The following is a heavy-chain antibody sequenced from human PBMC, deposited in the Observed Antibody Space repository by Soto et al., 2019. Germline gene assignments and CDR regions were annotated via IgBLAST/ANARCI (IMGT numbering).Heavy chain of an antibody. D-gene: IGHD3-16*01. CDR3: ARGRDYLGGDFDY. CDR1: GFTFSNYG. J-gene: IGHJ4*02. V-gene: IGHV3-30-3*01. Sequence: FLRLSCTASGFTFSNYGMHWVRQAPGKGLKWVAVISYDGSNKYYADSVKGRFTISRDNSKNTLYLQMNSLRAEDTAVYYCARGRDYLGGDFDYWGQGTLVTVSS. CDR2: ISYDGSNK.